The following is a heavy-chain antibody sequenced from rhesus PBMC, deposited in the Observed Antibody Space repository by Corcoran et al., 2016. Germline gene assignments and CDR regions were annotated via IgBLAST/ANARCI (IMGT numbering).Heavy chain of an antibody. CDR2: ITHTGDRT. CDR1: GVAFSSHG. Sequence: EVKLVEYGGGLVQPGGSLRRVLVASGVAFSSHGMRWVRQAPGKGLEWVSGITHTGDRTFYADSVKGRFTISRDNSKNTVSLQMNSLRAEDTAVYYCSTDPGGVCCTFDYWGQGVLVTVSS. D-gene: IGHD2-39*02. CDR3: STDPGGVCCTFDY. V-gene: IGHV3S5*01. J-gene: IGHJ4*01.